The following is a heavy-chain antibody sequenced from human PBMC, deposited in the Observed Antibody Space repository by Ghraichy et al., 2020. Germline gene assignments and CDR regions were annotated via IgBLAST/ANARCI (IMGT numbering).Heavy chain of an antibody. D-gene: IGHD6-19*01. CDR3: ARAGGAVAGPVGMDV. CDR1: GFTFSSYS. Sequence: GGSLRLSCAASGFTFSSYSMNWVRQAPGKGLEWVSYISSSSSTIYYADSVKGRFTISRDNAKNSLYLQMNSLRDDDTAVYYCARAGGAVAGPVGMDVWGQGTTVTVSS. J-gene: IGHJ6*02. CDR2: ISSSSSTI. V-gene: IGHV3-48*02.